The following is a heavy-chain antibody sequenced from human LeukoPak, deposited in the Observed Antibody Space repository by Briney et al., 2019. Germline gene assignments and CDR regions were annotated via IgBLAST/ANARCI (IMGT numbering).Heavy chain of an antibody. V-gene: IGHV1-2*04. J-gene: IGHJ4*02. Sequence: ASVKVSCKASGYTFTGYYMHWVRQTPGQGLEWMGWINPNSGGTNYAQKFQGWVTMTRDTSISTAYMELSRLRSDDTAVYYCARDLWGGGSGSHFDYWGQGTLVTVSS. CDR1: GYTFTGYY. CDR2: INPNSGGT. D-gene: IGHD3-10*01. CDR3: ARDLWGGGSGSHFDY.